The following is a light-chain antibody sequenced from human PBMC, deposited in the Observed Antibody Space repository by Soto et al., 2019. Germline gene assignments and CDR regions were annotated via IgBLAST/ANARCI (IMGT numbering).Light chain of an antibody. CDR2: AAS. CDR3: QKYNSAPT. V-gene: IGKV1-27*01. J-gene: IGKJ4*01. Sequence: DIQMTQSPSSLSASVGDRVTITCRESQGITNYLAWYQQKPGKVPKLLIYAASTLQSGVPSRFSGSGSGTDFTLTISSLQPEDVATYYCQKYNSAPTFGGGTKVEIK. CDR1: QGITNY.